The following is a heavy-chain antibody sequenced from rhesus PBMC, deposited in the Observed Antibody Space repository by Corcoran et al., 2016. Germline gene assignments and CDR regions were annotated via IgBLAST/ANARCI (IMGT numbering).Heavy chain of an antibody. V-gene: IGHV4-165*01. J-gene: IGHJ4*01. Sequence: QVQLQESGPGLVKPSETLSLTCAVSGGSFSGYYGGWLRQPPGKGLEWIGYISGSSGSTDYNPSLKSRVTISTDTSKNQFSLKLSSVTAADTAVYYCARALDYWGQGVLVTVSS. CDR2: ISGSSGST. CDR1: GGSFSGYY. CDR3: ARALDY.